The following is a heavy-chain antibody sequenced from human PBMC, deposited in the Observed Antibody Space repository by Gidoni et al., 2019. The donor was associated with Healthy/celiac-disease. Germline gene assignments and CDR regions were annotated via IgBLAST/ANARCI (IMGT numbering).Heavy chain of an antibody. Sequence: EVQLVESGGGLIQPGGSLRLSCAASGFTVSSNYMSWVRQAPGKGLEWVSVIYSGGSTYYADSVKGRFTISRDNSKNTLYLQMNSLRAEDTAVYYCARENTSWENYYYGMDVWGQGTTVTVSS. CDR1: GFTVSSNY. CDR2: IYSGGST. V-gene: IGHV3-53*01. CDR3: ARENTSWENYYYGMDV. J-gene: IGHJ6*02. D-gene: IGHD2-2*01.